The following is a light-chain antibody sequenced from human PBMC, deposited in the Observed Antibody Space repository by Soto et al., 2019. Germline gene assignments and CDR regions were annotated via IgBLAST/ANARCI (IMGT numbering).Light chain of an antibody. Sequence: DIQMTQSPSSLSASVGDSVTITCRASQDISNYLAWFQQKPGKPPKLLIYATSTLESGVPSRFSGGRSGTDFTLTIRSMQTEAVATFYCQKYDSLPFTFGPGTKVDIK. CDR3: QKYDSLPFT. CDR2: ATS. V-gene: IGKV1-27*01. CDR1: QDISNY. J-gene: IGKJ3*01.